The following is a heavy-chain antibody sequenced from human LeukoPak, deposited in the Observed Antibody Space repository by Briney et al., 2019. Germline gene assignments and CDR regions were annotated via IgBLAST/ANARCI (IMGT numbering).Heavy chain of an antibody. CDR1: GFSISNYL. D-gene: IGHD3-10*01. CDR2: IKQDGSEK. V-gene: IGHV3-7*04. Sequence: GGSLRLSCAASGFSISNYLMSWVRQAPGKGLEWVANIKQDGSEKKYVDSVKGRFSISRDNAKNSLYLQIYSLRVEDTAGYYCARWYGGSGSWVLDVWGRGTTVTVSS. J-gene: IGHJ6*02. CDR3: ARWYGGSGSWVLDV.